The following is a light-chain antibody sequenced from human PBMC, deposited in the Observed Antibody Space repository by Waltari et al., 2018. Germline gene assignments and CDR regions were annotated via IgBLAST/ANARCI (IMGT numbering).Light chain of an antibody. CDR2: EIN. CDR3: CSYAGLNTYV. V-gene: IGLV2-23*02. CDR1: SSDVGDYSL. J-gene: IGLJ1*01. Sequence: QSALTQPASVSGSPGQSITISCTGTSSDVGDYSLVSWCQHHPGTAPKLLISEINKRPSGVSSRFSGSKSGNTASLTISGLQAEDEADYYCCSYAGLNTYVFGTGTKVTVL.